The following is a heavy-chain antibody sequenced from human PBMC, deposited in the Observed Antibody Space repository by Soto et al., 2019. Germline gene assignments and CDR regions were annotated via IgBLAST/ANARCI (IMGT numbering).Heavy chain of an antibody. Sequence: SETLSLTCAVYGGPFSGYYWSWIRQPPGKGLEWIGEINHSGSTNYNPSLKSRVTISVDTSKNQFSLKLSSVTAADTAVYYCARTGIPYYYYYMDVRGKGTTVTVSS. J-gene: IGHJ6*03. CDR2: INHSGST. CDR3: ARTGIPYYYYYMDV. D-gene: IGHD2-21*01. CDR1: GGPFSGYY. V-gene: IGHV4-34*01.